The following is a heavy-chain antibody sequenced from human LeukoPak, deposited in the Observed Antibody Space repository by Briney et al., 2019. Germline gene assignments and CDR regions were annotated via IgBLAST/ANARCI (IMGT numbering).Heavy chain of an antibody. CDR1: GGSISSYY. CDR2: IYTSGST. D-gene: IGHD6-13*01. J-gene: IGHJ4*02. CDR3: ARVGYSSSWSYFDY. V-gene: IGHV4-4*07. Sequence: SETLSLTCTVSGGSISSYYWSWIRQPAGKGLEWIGRIYTSGSTNYNPSHKSRVTMSVDTSKNQFSLKLSSVTAADTAVYYCARVGYSSSWSYFDYWGQGTLVTVSS.